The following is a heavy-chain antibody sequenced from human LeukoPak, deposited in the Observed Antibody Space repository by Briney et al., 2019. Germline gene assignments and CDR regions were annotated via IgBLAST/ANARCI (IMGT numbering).Heavy chain of an antibody. Sequence: PGGSLRLSCAASGFTFSSYSMNWVRQAPGKGLEWVSSISSSSSYIYYADSVKGRFTISRDNAKNSLYLQMNSLRAEDTAVYYCARDLRYSSSWYWDWFDPWGQGTPVTVSS. V-gene: IGHV3-21*01. CDR3: ARDLRYSSSWYWDWFDP. J-gene: IGHJ5*02. D-gene: IGHD6-13*01. CDR2: ISSSSSYI. CDR1: GFTFSSYS.